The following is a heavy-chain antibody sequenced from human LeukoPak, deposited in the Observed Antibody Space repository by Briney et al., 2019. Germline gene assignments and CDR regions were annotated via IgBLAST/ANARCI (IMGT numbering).Heavy chain of an antibody. V-gene: IGHV1-8*02. Sequence: ASVKVSCKASGYTFTSYGISWVRQATGQGLEWMGWMNPNSGNTGYAQKFQGRVTMTRNTSISTAYMELSSLRSEDTAVYYCAREVWFGYAFDIWGQGTMVTVSS. J-gene: IGHJ3*02. CDR3: AREVWFGYAFDI. CDR2: MNPNSGNT. D-gene: IGHD3-10*01. CDR1: GYTFTSYG.